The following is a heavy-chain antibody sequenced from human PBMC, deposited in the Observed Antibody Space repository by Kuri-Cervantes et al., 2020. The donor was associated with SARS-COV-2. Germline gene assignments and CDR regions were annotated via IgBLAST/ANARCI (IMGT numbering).Heavy chain of an antibody. Sequence: GESLKISCAASGFTFSTFAMTWVRQAPGKGLEWVSTISASGPSTYYADSLQGRFTISRDNSQNTVELHMSSLRAEDAAMYFCTRNEGGLHSASDYWGQGTLVTVSS. J-gene: IGHJ4*02. CDR2: ISASGPST. CDR1: GFTFSTFA. CDR3: TRNEGGLHSASDY. D-gene: IGHD1-1*01. V-gene: IGHV3-23*01.